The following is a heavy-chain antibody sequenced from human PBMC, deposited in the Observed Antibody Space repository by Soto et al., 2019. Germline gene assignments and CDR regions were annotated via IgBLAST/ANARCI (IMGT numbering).Heavy chain of an antibody. CDR3: ARSEGGSYPYFEY. J-gene: IGHJ4*02. Sequence: QVQLVESGGDVVQPGRSLRLSCAASGFPFNSYDMHWVRQAPGKGLEWVAVISYEGGNKNYADSVKGRFTISRDNSRNTLYLQMSSLRAEDTAVYYCARSEGGSYPYFEYWGQGTLVTVSS. V-gene: IGHV3-30*03. CDR2: ISYEGGNK. CDR1: GFPFNSYD. D-gene: IGHD1-26*01.